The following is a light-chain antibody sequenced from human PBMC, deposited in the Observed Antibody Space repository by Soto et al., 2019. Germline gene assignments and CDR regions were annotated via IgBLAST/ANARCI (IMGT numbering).Light chain of an antibody. J-gene: IGLJ2*01. Sequence: QSVLTQTPSASGTPWQSVTISCSGSNSNMGRNYVYWYQQVPGTAPKLLMYRNDVRPSGVPDRFTGSKSGTSASLAISGLRSEDEADYYCAVWDNSLNGVAFGGGTKLTVL. CDR1: NSNMGRNY. CDR3: AVWDNSLNGVA. V-gene: IGLV1-47*01. CDR2: RND.